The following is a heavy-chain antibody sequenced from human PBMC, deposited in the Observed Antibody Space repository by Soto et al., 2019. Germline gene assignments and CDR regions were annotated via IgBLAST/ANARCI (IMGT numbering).Heavy chain of an antibody. Sequence: SETLSLTCAVYGGSFSGYYWSWIRQPPGKGLEWIGEINHSGTTYYNPSLKSRVTISVDTSKNQFSLKLSSVTAADTAVYYCARSVDPWGQGTLVTVSS. V-gene: IGHV4-34*09. CDR3: ARSVDP. CDR2: INHSGTT. J-gene: IGHJ5*02. CDR1: GGSFSGYY.